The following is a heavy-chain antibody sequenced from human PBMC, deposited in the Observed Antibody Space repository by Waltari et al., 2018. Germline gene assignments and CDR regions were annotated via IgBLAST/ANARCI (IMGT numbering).Heavy chain of an antibody. CDR1: GFTFSSYG. D-gene: IGHD1-26*01. CDR3: ALGTDLSN. J-gene: IGHJ4*02. V-gene: IGHV3-30*03. Sequence: QVQLVESGGGVVQPGRSLRLSCAASGFTFSSYGMHWVRQAPGKGLEWVAVISYDGSNKYYADSVKGRFTISRDNSKNTLYLQMNSLRAEDTAVYYCALGTDLSNWGQGTLVTVSS. CDR2: ISYDGSNK.